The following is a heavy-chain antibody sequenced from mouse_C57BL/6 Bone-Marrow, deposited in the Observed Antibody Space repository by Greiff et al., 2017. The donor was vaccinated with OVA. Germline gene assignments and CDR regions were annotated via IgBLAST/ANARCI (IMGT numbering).Heavy chain of an antibody. CDR1: GYTFTDYE. V-gene: IGHV1-15*01. D-gene: IGHD1-1*01. J-gene: IGHJ1*03. CDR3: TREGLFITTVVATSPYWYFDV. Sequence: VQLQQSGAELVRPGASVTLSCKASGYTFTDYEMHWVKQTPVHGLEWIGAIDPETGGTAYNQKFKGKAILTADKSSSTAYMELRSLTSEDSAVYYCTREGLFITTVVATSPYWYFDVWGTGTTVTVSS. CDR2: IDPETGGT.